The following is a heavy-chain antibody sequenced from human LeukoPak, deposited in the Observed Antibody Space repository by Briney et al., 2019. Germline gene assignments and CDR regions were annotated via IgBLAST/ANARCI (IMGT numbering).Heavy chain of an antibody. CDR1: GFTFSSYG. CDR2: IWYDGSNK. J-gene: IGHJ4*02. Sequence: PGGSLRLSCAASGFTFSSYGMHRVRQAPGKGLEGVAVIWYDGSNKYYADSVKGRFTISRDNSKNTLYLQMNSLRAEDTAVYYCAKPPRGYSSGWDPFDYWGQGTLVTVSS. D-gene: IGHD6-19*01. V-gene: IGHV3-33*06. CDR3: AKPPRGYSSGWDPFDY.